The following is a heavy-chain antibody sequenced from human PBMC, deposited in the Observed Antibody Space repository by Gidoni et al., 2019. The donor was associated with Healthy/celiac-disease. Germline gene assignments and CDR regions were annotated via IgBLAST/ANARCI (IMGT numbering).Heavy chain of an antibody. CDR3: TTSLYYDSSGYYDY. J-gene: IGHJ4*02. Sequence: AEPVKGRFTISRDDSKNTLYLQMNSLKTEDTAVYYCTTSLYYDSSGYYDYWGQGTLVTVSS. D-gene: IGHD3-22*01. V-gene: IGHV3-15*01.